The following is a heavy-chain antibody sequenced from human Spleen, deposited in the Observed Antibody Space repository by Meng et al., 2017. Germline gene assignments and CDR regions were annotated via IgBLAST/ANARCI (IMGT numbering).Heavy chain of an antibody. CDR1: GFTFVNYW. J-gene: IGHJ4*02. CDR2: IHSDGSTT. D-gene: IGHD1-26*01. V-gene: IGHV3-74*01. Sequence: EGDLGGSGGGFVQPGGSLGLSCAASGFTFVNYWIHWVRQAPGKGLVWVSRIHSDGSTTTYADSVKGRFTISRDSAKNTLYLQMSSLRAEDTAVYFCATEGLLGATVYWGQGTLVTVSS. CDR3: ATEGLLGATVY.